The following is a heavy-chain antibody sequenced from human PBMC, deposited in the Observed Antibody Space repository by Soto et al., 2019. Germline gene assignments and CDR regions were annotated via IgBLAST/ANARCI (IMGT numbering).Heavy chain of an antibody. V-gene: IGHV3-23*01. CDR3: AKATRGGAATLIRDY. J-gene: IGHJ4*02. D-gene: IGHD6-13*01. Sequence: EVQLLESGGGLVQPGGSLRLSCAAAGFTFSIYAMSWVRQAPGKGLEWVSAISGSGGSTYYADSVKGRFTISRDNSKNRLDLQRNSLRADDTAVYYCAKATRGGAATLIRDYWGQGTLVTVSS. CDR2: ISGSGGST. CDR1: GFTFSIYA.